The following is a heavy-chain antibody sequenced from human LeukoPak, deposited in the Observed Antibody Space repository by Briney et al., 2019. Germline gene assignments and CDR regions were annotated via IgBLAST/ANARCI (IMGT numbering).Heavy chain of an antibody. CDR1: GYTFIGYY. Sequence: ASVKVSCKASGYTFIGYYMHWVRQAPGQGLEWMGWINPNSGGTNYAQKFQGWVTMTRDTSISTAYMELSRLRSDDTAVYYCARLTPGYSSDWYGNWFDPWGQGTLVTVSS. D-gene: IGHD6-19*01. J-gene: IGHJ5*02. CDR2: INPNSGGT. CDR3: ARLTPGYSSDWYGNWFDP. V-gene: IGHV1-2*04.